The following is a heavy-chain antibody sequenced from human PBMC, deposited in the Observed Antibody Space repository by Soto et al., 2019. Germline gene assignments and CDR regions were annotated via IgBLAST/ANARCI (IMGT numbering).Heavy chain of an antibody. CDR1: GFTFSSYS. J-gene: IGHJ4*02. V-gene: IGHV3-21*01. D-gene: IGHD3-22*01. Sequence: EVQLVESGGGLVKPGGSLRLSCAASGFTFSSYSMNWVRQAPGKGLEWVSSISSSSSYIYYADSVKGRFTISRDNAKNSLYRQMNSLRAEDTALYYCARDTYYYDSSRYSNYWGQGTLVTVSS. CDR3: ARDTYYYDSSRYSNY. CDR2: ISSSSSYI.